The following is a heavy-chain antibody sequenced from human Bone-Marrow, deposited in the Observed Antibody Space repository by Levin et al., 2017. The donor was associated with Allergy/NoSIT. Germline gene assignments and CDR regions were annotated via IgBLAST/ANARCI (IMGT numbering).Heavy chain of an antibody. CDR3: AKAVAGTGTPHL. V-gene: IGHV3-33*06. CDR1: GFTFSSYG. Sequence: GGSLRLSCAAPGFTFSSYGMHWVRQAPGKGLEWVAVIWYDGSDKYYVDSVKGRFTISRDNSKKTLYLQMNSLRAEDTAVYYCAKAVAGTGTPHLWGQGTLVTVSS. CDR2: IWYDGSDK. D-gene: IGHD6-19*01. J-gene: IGHJ4*02.